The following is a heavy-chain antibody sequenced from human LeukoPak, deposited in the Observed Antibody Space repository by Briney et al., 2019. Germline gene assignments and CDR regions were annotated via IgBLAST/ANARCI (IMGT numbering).Heavy chain of an antibody. CDR1: GFTFNNYA. CDR2: ISYDGSNK. CDR3: ARDPISGSYFDY. Sequence: GGSLRLSCAASGFTFNNYAMHWVRQAPGEGLEWVAVISYDGSNKYYADSVKGRFTISRDNSKNTLYLQMNSLRAEDTAVYYCARDPISGSYFDYWGQGTLVTVSS. D-gene: IGHD1-26*01. J-gene: IGHJ4*02. V-gene: IGHV3-30*04.